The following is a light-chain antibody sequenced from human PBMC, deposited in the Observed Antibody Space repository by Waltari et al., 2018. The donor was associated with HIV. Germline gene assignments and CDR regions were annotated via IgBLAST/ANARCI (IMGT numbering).Light chain of an antibody. V-gene: IGKV1-39*01. CDR1: QSISSY. J-gene: IGKJ1*01. CDR3: QQYGTSQWT. Sequence: DIQMTQSPSSLSASVGDRVTITCRASQSISSYLNWYQQKPGKAPKLLIYAASNLQTGVPSRFSGSGAGTDFTLTISRLEPEDFAVYYCQQYGTSQWTFGRGTKVEI. CDR2: AAS.